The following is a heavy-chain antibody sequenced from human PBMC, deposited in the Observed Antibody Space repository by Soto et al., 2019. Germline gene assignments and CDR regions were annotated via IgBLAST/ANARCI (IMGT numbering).Heavy chain of an antibody. CDR1: GFSFNTYW. J-gene: IGHJ4*02. Sequence: PVGSLRLSCAAAGFSFNTYWMSWVRQAPGKGLERVASINPDGFRKYFADSVKGRFTISRDSAENSLYLQMISLRAEDTAVYYCARWESSDWYLGVWGQGTLVTVSS. V-gene: IGHV3-7*03. CDR2: INPDGFRK. D-gene: IGHD6-19*01. CDR3: ARWESSDWYLGV.